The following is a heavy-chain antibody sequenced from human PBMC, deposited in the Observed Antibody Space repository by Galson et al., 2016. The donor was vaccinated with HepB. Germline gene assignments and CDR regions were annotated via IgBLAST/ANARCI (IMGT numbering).Heavy chain of an antibody. CDR2: IYPSDSDT. V-gene: IGHV5-51*01. Sequence: QSGAEVKKPGESLKISCKGSEFFFTAYWIAWVRQMPGKGLEWMGIIYPSDSDTRYSPSFQGQVTISADKSISTAYLQWSSLKASDTAIYYCARDGGWNLDYWGQGTLVTVSS. CDR3: ARDGGWNLDY. J-gene: IGHJ4*02. CDR1: EFFFTAYW. D-gene: IGHD6-19*01.